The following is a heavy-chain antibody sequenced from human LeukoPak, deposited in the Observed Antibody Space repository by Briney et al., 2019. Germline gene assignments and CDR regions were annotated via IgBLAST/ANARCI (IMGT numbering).Heavy chain of an antibody. J-gene: IGHJ4*02. Sequence: ASVKVSCKASGYTFIAYYMHWVRQAPGQGLEWMGWVNPASGGTNYAQKFQGRVTMTRDASIATAYMELNELTSDDTAVYYCAGQKDPRPIDYWGQGALVTVSS. CDR3: AGQKDPRPIDY. V-gene: IGHV1-2*02. CDR1: GYTFIAYY. CDR2: VNPASGGT.